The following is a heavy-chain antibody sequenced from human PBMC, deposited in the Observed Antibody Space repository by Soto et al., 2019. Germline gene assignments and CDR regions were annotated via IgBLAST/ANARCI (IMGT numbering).Heavy chain of an antibody. CDR3: AKNGHPPYYYYGLDV. CDR1: GYTFTRYG. CDR2: ISGYNGDT. D-gene: IGHD2-8*01. Sequence: QGHLVQSGAEVKKPGTSVKVSCKASGYTFTRYGISWVRQAPGQGLEWMGWISGYNGDTNYAQNLQGTVTRTIDTSTSTAYMERRSLTSDDTAVYYCAKNGHPPYYYYGLDVWGQGTTVTVSS. J-gene: IGHJ6*02. V-gene: IGHV1-18*01.